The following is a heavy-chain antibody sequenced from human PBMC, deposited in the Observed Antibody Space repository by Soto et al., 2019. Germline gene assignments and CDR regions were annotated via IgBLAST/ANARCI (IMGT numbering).Heavy chain of an antibody. J-gene: IGHJ4*02. CDR1: GGSISSGDYY. CDR2: IYYSGST. Sequence: QVQLQESGPGLVKPSQTLSLTCTVSGGSISSGDYYWSWIRQPPGKGLEWIGYIYYSGSTYYNPSLKSRVTISVDTSKNQFSLKLSSVTAADTAVYYCAGHVDTAMVRSVGWVPGFDYWGQGTLVTVSS. D-gene: IGHD5-18*01. V-gene: IGHV4-30-4*01. CDR3: AGHVDTAMVRSVGWVPGFDY.